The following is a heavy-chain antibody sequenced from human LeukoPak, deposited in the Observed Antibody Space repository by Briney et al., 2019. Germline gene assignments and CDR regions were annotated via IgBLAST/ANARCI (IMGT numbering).Heavy chain of an antibody. CDR3: AKDKIDYDILTGYGSGMDV. Sequence: GGSLRLSCAASGFTFSSYGMHWVRQAPGKGLEWVAVISYDGSNKYYADSVKGRFTISRDNSKNTLYLQMNSLRAEDTAVYYCAKDKIDYDILTGYGSGMDVWGQGTTVTVSS. CDR1: GFTFSSYG. V-gene: IGHV3-30*18. CDR2: ISYDGSNK. D-gene: IGHD3-9*01. J-gene: IGHJ6*02.